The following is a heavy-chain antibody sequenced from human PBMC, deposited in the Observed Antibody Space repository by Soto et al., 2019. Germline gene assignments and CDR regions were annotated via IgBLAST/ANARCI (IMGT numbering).Heavy chain of an antibody. CDR1: GGNFSSYA. Sequence: QVQLVQSGAEVKKPGSSVKVSCKASGGNFSSYAISWVRQAPGQGLEWLGGIIPIFVTTNHAQKFQGRVTISADESTSTAYMELSSLRSEDTAVYYCARALPDVTGTTYYYYGMDVWGQGTTVTVSS. J-gene: IGHJ6*02. CDR3: ARALPDVTGTTYYYYGMDV. D-gene: IGHD1-7*01. V-gene: IGHV1-69*12. CDR2: IIPIFVTT.